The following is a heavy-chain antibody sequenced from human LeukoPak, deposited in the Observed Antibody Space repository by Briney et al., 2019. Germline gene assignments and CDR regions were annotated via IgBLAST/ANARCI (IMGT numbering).Heavy chain of an antibody. CDR2: ISGSGGTA. J-gene: IGHJ1*01. D-gene: IGHD3-9*01. CDR3: AKDEFLTGYYFLAEYFQH. CDR1: GFTFSIYA. V-gene: IGHV3-23*01. Sequence: GGSLRLSCAASGFTFSIYAMSWVRQAPGKGLEWVSAISGSGGTAYYADSVKGRFTISRDNSKNTLYLQMNSLRAEDTAVYYCAKDEFLTGYYFLAEYFQHWGQGTLVTVSS.